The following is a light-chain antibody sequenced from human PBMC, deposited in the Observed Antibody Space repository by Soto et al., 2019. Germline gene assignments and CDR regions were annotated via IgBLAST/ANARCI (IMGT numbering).Light chain of an antibody. CDR1: QGINGY. J-gene: IGKJ5*01. CDR2: DAS. V-gene: IGKV3D-11*01. Sequence: EIVLTRSPATLSLSPGERATLSCRASQGINGYLAWYQQKPGQAPRLLIYDASNRATGIPARFSGSGPGTDFTLTISSLEPEDFAVYYCQQRSNWPPITFGQGTRLEIK. CDR3: QQRSNWPPIT.